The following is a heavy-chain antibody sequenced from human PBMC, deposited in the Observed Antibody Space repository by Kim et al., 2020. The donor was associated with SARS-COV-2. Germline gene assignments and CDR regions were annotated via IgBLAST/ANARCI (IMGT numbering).Heavy chain of an antibody. CDR1: GFTFSSYS. CDR3: ARDDQTGSYYSIDAFDI. Sequence: GGSLRLSCAASGFTFSSYSMNWVRQAPGKGLEWVSYISSSSSTIYYADSVKGRFTISRDNAKNSLYLQMNSLRAEDTAVYYCARDDQTGSYYSIDAFDIWGQGTMVTVSS. J-gene: IGHJ3*02. D-gene: IGHD1-26*01. CDR2: ISSSSSTI. V-gene: IGHV3-48*04.